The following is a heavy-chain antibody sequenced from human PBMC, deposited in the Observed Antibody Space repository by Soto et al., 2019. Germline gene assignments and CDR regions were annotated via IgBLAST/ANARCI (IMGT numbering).Heavy chain of an antibody. CDR3: ARDGDSGTYEY. CDR2: IVPIFGST. D-gene: IGHD5-12*01. CDR1: GDSFSSYA. J-gene: IGHJ4*02. Sequence: QVQLVQSGAEVKKPGSSVKVSCKASGDSFSSYAMSWVRQAPGQGLEWMGGIVPIFGSTNYAQKFQGRVTIIAVESTSTAYMELSSLRSDDTAVYYCARDGDSGTYEYWGQGTLVTVSS. V-gene: IGHV1-69*12.